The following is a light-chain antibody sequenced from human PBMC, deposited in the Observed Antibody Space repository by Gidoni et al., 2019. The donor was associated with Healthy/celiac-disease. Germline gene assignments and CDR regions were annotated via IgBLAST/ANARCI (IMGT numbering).Light chain of an antibody. V-gene: IGKV1-39*01. J-gene: IGKJ3*01. Sequence: DIQMTQSLSSLSASVGDRVTIPCRASQSISSYLNWYQQKPGQAPKLLIYAASSLQSGVPSRFSGSGSGTDFTLTISSLQPEDFAAYYCQQSYSTPPFTFGPGTKVDIK. CDR2: AAS. CDR1: QSISSY. CDR3: QQSYSTPPFT.